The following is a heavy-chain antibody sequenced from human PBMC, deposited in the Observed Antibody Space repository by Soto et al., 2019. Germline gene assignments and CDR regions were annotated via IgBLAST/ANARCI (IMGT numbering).Heavy chain of an antibody. CDR3: ARPLWRDDYNWGYFDL. D-gene: IGHD4-4*01. V-gene: IGHV3-30-3*01. CDR2: ISYDGSNK. Sequence: QVQLVESGGGAVQPGRSLRLSCAASGFTFSSYAMHWVRQAPGKGLEWVAVISYDGSNKFYADSVKGRFTISRDNSKNXLYLQMNSLRAEDTAVYYCARPLWRDDYNWGYFDLWGRGTLVTVSS. J-gene: IGHJ2*01. CDR1: GFTFSSYA.